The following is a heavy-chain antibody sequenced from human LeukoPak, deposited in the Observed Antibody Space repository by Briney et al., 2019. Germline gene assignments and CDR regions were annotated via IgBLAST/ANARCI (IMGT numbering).Heavy chain of an antibody. D-gene: IGHD3-22*01. V-gene: IGHV4-61*02. CDR1: VDSISSGDCY. CDR2: ISSSGST. J-gene: IGHJ3*01. CDR3: ARGPYSYDSSRAFDL. Sequence: SETLSLTCTVSVDSISSGDCYWSWVRQPAGEGLGWIGRISSSGSTNYKPSHKSRVTISVDTSKNQFSLKLSSVTAADTAVYFCARGPYSYDSSRAFDLWGPGTMVTVSS.